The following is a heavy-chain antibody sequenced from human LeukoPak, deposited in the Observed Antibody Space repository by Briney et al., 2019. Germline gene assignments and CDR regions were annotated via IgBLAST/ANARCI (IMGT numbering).Heavy chain of an antibody. Sequence: GGSLRLSCAASGFIFSDYSMSWVRQAPGKGLEWVSTISDSGNNILHADSVKGRFTISRDNSKNTLYLQMNSLRAEDTAVYYCAKSKGDYYDSSGYLDYWGQGTLVAVSS. CDR3: AKSKGDYYDSSGYLDY. V-gene: IGHV3-23*01. CDR2: ISDSGNNI. CDR1: GFIFSDYS. J-gene: IGHJ4*02. D-gene: IGHD3-22*01.